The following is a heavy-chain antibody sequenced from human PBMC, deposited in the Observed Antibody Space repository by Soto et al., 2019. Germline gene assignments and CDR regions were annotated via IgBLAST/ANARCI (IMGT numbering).Heavy chain of an antibody. J-gene: IGHJ4*02. CDR1: GFTFTSYG. CDR2: VSAYNGNT. D-gene: IGHD1-26*01. V-gene: IGHV1-18*01. CDR3: ARDRSGATARDFDY. Sequence: GASVKVSCKACGFTFTSYGITWVRQAPGQGLEWMGWVSAYNGNTNYAQKFQGRVTMTTDASTSTAYMELRSLRPDDTAVYYCARDRSGATARDFDYWGQGTLVTVSS.